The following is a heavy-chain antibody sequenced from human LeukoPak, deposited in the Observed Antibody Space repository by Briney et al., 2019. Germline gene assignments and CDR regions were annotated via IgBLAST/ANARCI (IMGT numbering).Heavy chain of an antibody. CDR3: ARGGYGSGSYYKGVYFDY. J-gene: IGHJ4*02. V-gene: IGHV3-30*04. D-gene: IGHD3-10*01. Sequence: GGSLRLSCAASGFTFSSYAMHWVRQAPGKGLEWVAVISYDGSNKYYADSVKGRFTISRDNSKNTLYLQMNSLRAEDTAVYYCARGGYGSGSYYKGVYFDYWGQGTLVTVSS. CDR2: ISYDGSNK. CDR1: GFTFSSYA.